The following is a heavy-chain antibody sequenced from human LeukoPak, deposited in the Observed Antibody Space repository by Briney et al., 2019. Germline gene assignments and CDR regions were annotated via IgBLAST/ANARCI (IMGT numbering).Heavy chain of an antibody. CDR2: ISSSGSTI. J-gene: IGHJ4*02. D-gene: IGHD3-10*01. CDR3: AKEPRGDYYFDY. CDR1: GFTFSDYY. Sequence: GGSLRLSCAASGFTFSDYYMSWIRQAPGKGLEWVSYISSSGSTIYYADSVKGRFTIPRDNAKNSLYLQMNSLRAEDTAVYYCAKEPRGDYYFDYWGQGTLVTVSS. V-gene: IGHV3-11*01.